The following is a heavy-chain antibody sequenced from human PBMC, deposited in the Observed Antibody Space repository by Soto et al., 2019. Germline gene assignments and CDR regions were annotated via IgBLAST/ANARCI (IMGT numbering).Heavy chain of an antibody. Sequence: QVQLVESGGGVVQPGRSLRLSCAASGFTFSSYGMHWVRQAPGKGLEWVAVISYDGSNKYYADSVKGRFTISRDNSKNTLYLQMNSLRAEDTAVYYSAKDYRPGSSWYVFDYWGQGTLVTVSS. CDR2: ISYDGSNK. J-gene: IGHJ4*02. CDR3: AKDYRPGSSWYVFDY. D-gene: IGHD6-13*01. V-gene: IGHV3-30*18. CDR1: GFTFSSYG.